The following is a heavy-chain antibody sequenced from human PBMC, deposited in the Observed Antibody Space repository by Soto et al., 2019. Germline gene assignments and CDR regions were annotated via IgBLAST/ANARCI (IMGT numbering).Heavy chain of an antibody. CDR2: INAYNGNK. CDR1: GYTFTSYG. CDR3: ARDLGQQLFDY. Sequence: QVQLVQSGAEVKKPGASVKVSCKASGYTFTSYGISWVRQAPGQVLEWMGWINAYNGNKKYAQKLQGRVTMTTDTSTSTAYMELRSLRPDDTAVYYCARDLGQQLFDYWGQETLVTVSS. J-gene: IGHJ4*02. D-gene: IGHD6-13*01. V-gene: IGHV1-18*01.